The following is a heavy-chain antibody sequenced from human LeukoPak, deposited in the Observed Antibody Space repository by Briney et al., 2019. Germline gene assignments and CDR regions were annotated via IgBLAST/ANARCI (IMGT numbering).Heavy chain of an antibody. V-gene: IGHV3-30*04. CDR1: GFTFSSYA. J-gene: IGHJ3*02. CDR2: ISYDGSNK. D-gene: IGHD6-19*01. Sequence: PGGSLRLSCAASGFTFSSYAMHWVRQAPGKGLEWVAVISYDGSNKYYADSVKGRFTISRDNSKNTLYLQMNSLRAEDTAVYYCARSYLVRSGWYDAFDIWGQGTMVTVSS. CDR3: ARSYLVRSGWYDAFDI.